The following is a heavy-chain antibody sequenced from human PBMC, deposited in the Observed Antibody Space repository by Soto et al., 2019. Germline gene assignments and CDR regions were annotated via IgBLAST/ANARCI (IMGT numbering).Heavy chain of an antibody. CDR3: ARVMHCSSTSCPRGGMDV. Sequence: EASVKVSCKASGYTFTSYDINWVRQATGQGLEWMGWMNPNSGNTGYAQKFQGRVTMTRNTSISTAYMELSSLRSEDTAVYYCARVMHCSSTSCPRGGMDVWGQGNTVTV. D-gene: IGHD2-2*01. V-gene: IGHV1-8*01. CDR1: GYTFTSYD. CDR2: MNPNSGNT. J-gene: IGHJ6*02.